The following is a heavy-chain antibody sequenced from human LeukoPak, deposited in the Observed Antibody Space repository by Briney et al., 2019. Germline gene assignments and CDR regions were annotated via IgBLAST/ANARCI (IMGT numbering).Heavy chain of an antibody. CDR2: ISYVGDST. CDR3: AKRADGCSGVSCYYYYMDV. D-gene: IGHD2-15*01. J-gene: IGHJ6*03. Sequence: PGGSLRLSCAASGFIFSNYAMNWVRQAPGKGLEGVSPISYVGDSTYYAESVKGRFTMSRDNSKNTVYLQMNSLRVEDTAIYYCAKRADGCSGVSCYYYYMDVWGKGTTVTVSS. V-gene: IGHV3-23*01. CDR1: GFIFSNYA.